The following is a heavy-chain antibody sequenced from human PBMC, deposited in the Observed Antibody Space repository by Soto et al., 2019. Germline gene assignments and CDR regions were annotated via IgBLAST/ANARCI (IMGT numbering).Heavy chain of an antibody. D-gene: IGHD1-26*01. J-gene: IGHJ4*02. V-gene: IGHV3-23*01. Sequence: EVQVLESGGGLVQPGGSLRLSCAASGFTFSRYGMNWVRQAPGKGLEWVSGVRSDGDTTYNADSVKGRFTVSRDNFRNTVDLQMNNLRVEDTAVYYCAKGRGVGATSDGASCWGQGTLVTVSP. CDR3: AKGRGVGATSDGASC. CDR2: VRSDGDTT. CDR1: GFTFSRYG.